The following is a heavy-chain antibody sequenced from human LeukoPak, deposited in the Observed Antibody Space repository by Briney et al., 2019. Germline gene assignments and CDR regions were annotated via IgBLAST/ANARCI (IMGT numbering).Heavy chain of an antibody. Sequence: PGGSLRLSCAASGFTFSSYAMSWVRQAPGKGLEWVSAISGSGGSTYYADSVKGRFTISRDNSKNTLYLQMNSLRAEDTAVYYCATYGSGTNYRKGFDYWGQGTLVTVSS. CDR1: GFTFSSYA. D-gene: IGHD3-10*01. CDR3: ATYGSGTNYRKGFDY. V-gene: IGHV3-23*01. CDR2: ISGSGGST. J-gene: IGHJ4*02.